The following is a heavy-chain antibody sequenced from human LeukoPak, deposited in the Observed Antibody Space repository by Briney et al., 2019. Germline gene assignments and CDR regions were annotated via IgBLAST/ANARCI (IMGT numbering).Heavy chain of an antibody. CDR3: ARESGAAAPGL. D-gene: IGHD6-13*01. J-gene: IGHJ4*02. CDR1: GFTFSSYW. CDR2: IKTDGGST. Sequence: PGGSLRLSCAASGFTFSSYWMYWVRQAPGRGLVWVSRIKTDGGSTGYADSVKGRFTISRDNAKNTLYLQMNSLRAEDTAVYYCARESGAAAPGLWGQGTLVTVSS. V-gene: IGHV3-74*01.